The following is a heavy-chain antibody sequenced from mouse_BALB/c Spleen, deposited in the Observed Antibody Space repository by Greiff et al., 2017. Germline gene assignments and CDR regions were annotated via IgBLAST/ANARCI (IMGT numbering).Heavy chain of an antibody. CDR1: GFTFSSYT. D-gene: IGHD2-1*01. V-gene: IGHV5-12-2*01. Sequence: EVKLMESGGGLVQPGGSLKLSCAASGFTFSSYTMSWVRQTPEKRLEWVAYISNGGGSTYYPDTVKGRFTISRDNAKNTLYLQMSSLKSEDTAMYYCARHPRPYGNYWCFDVWGAGTTVTVSS. CDR3: ARHPRPYGNYWCFDV. J-gene: IGHJ1*01. CDR2: ISNGGGST.